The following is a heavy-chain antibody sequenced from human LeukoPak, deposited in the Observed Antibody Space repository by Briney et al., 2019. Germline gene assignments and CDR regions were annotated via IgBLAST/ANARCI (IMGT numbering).Heavy chain of an antibody. CDR1: GFTFSSYG. Sequence: PGGSLRLSCAASGFTFSSYGMHWVRQAPGKGLEWVAFIRYDGSNKYYADSVKGRFTISRDNSKNTLYLQMNSLRAEDTAVYYCASMTRYAPDKFDYWGQGTLVTVSS. J-gene: IGHJ4*02. CDR3: ASMTRYAPDKFDY. D-gene: IGHD2-2*01. V-gene: IGHV3-30*02. CDR2: IRYDGSNK.